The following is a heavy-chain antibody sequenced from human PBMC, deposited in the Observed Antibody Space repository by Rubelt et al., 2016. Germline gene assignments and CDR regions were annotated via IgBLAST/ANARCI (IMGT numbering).Heavy chain of an antibody. Sequence: QVQLVESGGGVVQPGRSLRLSCAASGFTFSSYGMHWVRQAPGKGLEWVAVIWYAGSNKYYADSVKGRFTISRDNSKNTLYLQMNSLRAEDTAVYYCARDRAGSSSWYPVFGAFDIWGQGTMVTVSS. CDR1: GFTFSSYG. D-gene: IGHD6-13*01. CDR2: IWYAGSNK. J-gene: IGHJ3*02. CDR3: ARDRAGSSSWYPVFGAFDI. V-gene: IGHV3-33*01.